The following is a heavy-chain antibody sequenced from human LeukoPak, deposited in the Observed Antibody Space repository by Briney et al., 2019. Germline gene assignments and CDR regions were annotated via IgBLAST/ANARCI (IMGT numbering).Heavy chain of an antibody. D-gene: IGHD1-26*01. CDR3: ASPWRIIVRATSDAFDV. V-gene: IGHV4-59*08. CDR2: IYYSGST. CDR1: GGSISSYY. Sequence: SETLSLTCTVSGGSISSYYWSWIRQPPGKGLEWIGYIYYSGSTNYNPSPKSRVTISVDTSKNQFSLKLTSVTATDTAVYYCASPWRIIVRATSDAFDVWGQGTMVTVSS. J-gene: IGHJ3*01.